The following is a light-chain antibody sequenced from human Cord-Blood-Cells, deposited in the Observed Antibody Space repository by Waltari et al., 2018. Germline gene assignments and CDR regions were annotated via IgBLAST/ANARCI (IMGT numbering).Light chain of an antibody. Sequence: SYDLTQPPSVSVSPGQTASITCSVDKLGDKYACWYQQKPGQSPVLVIYQDSKRPSGIPERFAGSNSGNTATLTISGTQAMDEADYYCQAWDSSTAVFGTGTKVTVL. CDR3: QAWDSSTAV. J-gene: IGLJ1*01. V-gene: IGLV3-1*01. CDR2: QDS. CDR1: KLGDKY.